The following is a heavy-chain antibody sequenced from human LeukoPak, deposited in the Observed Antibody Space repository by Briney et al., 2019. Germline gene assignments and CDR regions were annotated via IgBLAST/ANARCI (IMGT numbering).Heavy chain of an antibody. CDR2: INPNSGGT. Sequence: GASVKVSCKASGYTFTGYYMHWVRQAPGQGLEWMGWINPNSGGTNYAQKFQGRVTMTRDTSISTAYMELSRLRSDDTAVYYCARSILLLYGGKNPQRGGPIVYWGQGTLVTVSS. V-gene: IGHV1-2*02. CDR3: ARSILLLYGGKNPQRGGPIVY. D-gene: IGHD4-23*01. J-gene: IGHJ4*02. CDR1: GYTFTGYY.